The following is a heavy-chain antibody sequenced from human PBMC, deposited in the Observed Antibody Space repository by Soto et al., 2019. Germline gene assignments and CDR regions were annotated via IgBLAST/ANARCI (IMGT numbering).Heavy chain of an antibody. CDR1: GFTFSSYA. J-gene: IGHJ6*02. D-gene: IGHD3-3*01. CDR3: ARDWHQITIFGVVISTPYYYYYGMDV. Sequence: GGSLRLSCAASGFTFSSYAMRWVRQAPGKGLEWVAVISYDGSNKYYADSVKGRFTISRDNSKNTLYLQMNSLRAEDTAVYYCARDWHQITIFGVVISTPYYYYYGMDVWGQGTTVTVSS. CDR2: ISYDGSNK. V-gene: IGHV3-30-3*01.